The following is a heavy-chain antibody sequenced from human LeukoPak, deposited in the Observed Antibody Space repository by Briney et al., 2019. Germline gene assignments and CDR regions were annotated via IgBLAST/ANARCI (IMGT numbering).Heavy chain of an antibody. D-gene: IGHD2-15*01. CDR1: GFTFSSYG. V-gene: IGHV3-48*02. CDR2: ISSGSGNI. Sequence: GGSLRLSCAASGFTFSSYGMNWVRHAPGEGLEWDSYISSGSGNIYYADSVRGRFTISRDNAKNSLCLQMNSLRDEDTAVYYCARASLYCSGGTCYEVWFDPWGQGTLVTVSS. J-gene: IGHJ5*02. CDR3: ARASLYCSGGTCYEVWFDP.